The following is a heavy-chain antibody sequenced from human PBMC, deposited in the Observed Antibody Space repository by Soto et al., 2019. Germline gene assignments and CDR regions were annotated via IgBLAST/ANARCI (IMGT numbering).Heavy chain of an antibody. CDR3: ARPPSIAASYYYYGMDV. D-gene: IGHD6-6*01. V-gene: IGHV3-30-3*01. J-gene: IGHJ6*02. Sequence: QVQLVESGGGVVQPGRSLRLSCAASGFTFSSYAMHWVRQAPGTGLEWVAVISYDGSNKYYADSVKGRFTISRDNSKNTLYLQMNSLRAEDTAVYYCARPPSIAASYYYYGMDVRGQGTTVTVSS. CDR1: GFTFSSYA. CDR2: ISYDGSNK.